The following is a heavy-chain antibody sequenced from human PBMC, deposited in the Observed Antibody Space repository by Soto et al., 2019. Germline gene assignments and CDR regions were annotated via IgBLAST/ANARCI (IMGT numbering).Heavy chain of an antibody. CDR3: ARRRSSGAYGMDV. D-gene: IGHD6-25*01. Sequence: ESGGGVVQPGRSLRLSCAASGFTFSSYGMHWVRQAPGKGLEWVAVIWYDGSNKYYADSVKGRFTISRDNSKNTLYLQMNSLRAEDTAVYYCARRRSSGAYGMDVWGQGTTVTVSS. CDR1: GFTFSSYG. J-gene: IGHJ6*02. V-gene: IGHV3-33*01. CDR2: IWYDGSNK.